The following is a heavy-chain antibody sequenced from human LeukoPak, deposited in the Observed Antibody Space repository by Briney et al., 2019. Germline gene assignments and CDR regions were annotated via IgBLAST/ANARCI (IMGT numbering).Heavy chain of an antibody. J-gene: IGHJ4*02. CDR1: GYTFTGYY. D-gene: IGHD4-17*01. V-gene: IGHV1-2*02. Sequence: ASVKVSCKASGYTFTGYYIHWVRQAPGQGLEWMGWINPNNGGTNYARGFQGRVTMTRDTSISTAYMELTGRTSDDTAVYYCASRSSTVAKFPFHYWGQGTLVTVSS. CDR2: INPNNGGT. CDR3: ASRSSTVAKFPFHY.